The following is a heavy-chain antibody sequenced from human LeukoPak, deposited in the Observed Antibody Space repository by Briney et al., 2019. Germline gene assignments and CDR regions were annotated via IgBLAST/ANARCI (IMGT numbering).Heavy chain of an antibody. J-gene: IGHJ4*02. CDR1: DYSISSGYY. D-gene: IGHD3-10*01. CDR2: IYHSGNT. CDR3: ARHFYYGKYYFDY. V-gene: IGHV4-38-2*01. Sequence: SETLSLTXAVSDYSISSGYYWGWIRQPPGKGLECIGSIYHSGNTYYNPSLKSRVTISVDTPKNQFSLKLTSVTAADTAVYYCARHFYYGKYYFDYWGQGTLVTVSS.